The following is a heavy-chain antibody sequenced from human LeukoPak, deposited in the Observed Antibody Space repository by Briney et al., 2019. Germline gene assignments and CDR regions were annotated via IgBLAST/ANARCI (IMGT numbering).Heavy chain of an antibody. Sequence: PGGSLRLSCVASGFTLSSYYMHWVRQVPGKGLVWVSCINGDGSSTKYADSVKGRFTISRDNAKNTLYLQVNSLRAEATAVSYCAQGGSPGALDYCGRGTLVTVSS. D-gene: IGHD2-15*01. CDR3: AQGGSPGALDY. CDR1: GFTLSSYY. CDR2: INGDGSST. V-gene: IGHV3-74*01. J-gene: IGHJ4*02.